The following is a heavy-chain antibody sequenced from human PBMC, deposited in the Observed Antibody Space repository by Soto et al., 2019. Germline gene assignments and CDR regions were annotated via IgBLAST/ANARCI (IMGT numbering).Heavy chain of an antibody. J-gene: IGHJ4*02. Sequence: QLQLQESGPGLVKPSETLSLTYTVSGVSITNTSYYWGWIRQPPGKGLEWIGTIYFSGSTFYNPSLKSRRTISVATSKNQFSLRLSSVPDSDTAVYYCARHGSYWGQGTLVAVSS. CDR1: GVSITNTSYY. CDR2: IYFSGST. CDR3: ARHGSY. V-gene: IGHV4-39*01.